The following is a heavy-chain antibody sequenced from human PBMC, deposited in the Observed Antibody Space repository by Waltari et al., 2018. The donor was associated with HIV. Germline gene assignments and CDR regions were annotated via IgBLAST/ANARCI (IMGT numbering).Heavy chain of an antibody. J-gene: IGHJ5*01. V-gene: IGHV1-18*01. CDR2: ISAYNGNT. CDR1: GYNFTNYG. D-gene: IGHD2-15*01. CDR3: ARIVRNWFDS. Sequence: QVQLVQSGAEVKKPGASVKVSCKASGYNFTNYGISWVRQAPGQGLECMGWISAYNGNTKYAQKFQDRVTMTTETSTSTAYMDLRRLRSDDTAGYYCARIVRNWFDSWGQGTLVTVSS.